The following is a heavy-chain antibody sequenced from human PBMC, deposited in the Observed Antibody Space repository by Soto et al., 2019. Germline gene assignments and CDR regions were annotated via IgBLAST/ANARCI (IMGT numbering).Heavy chain of an antibody. Sequence: EVQLVESGGGLVQPGGSLRLSCAASGFTFSSYWMSWVRQAPGKGLEWVANIKQDGSEKYNVDSVKGRFTITRDNAKNSLYLQMNSLRAEDTAVYDCARGGHNWNYDGAFDFWGQGTTVTVSS. V-gene: IGHV3-7*03. J-gene: IGHJ3*01. CDR3: ARGGHNWNYDGAFDF. CDR2: IKQDGSEK. CDR1: GFTFSSYW. D-gene: IGHD1-7*01.